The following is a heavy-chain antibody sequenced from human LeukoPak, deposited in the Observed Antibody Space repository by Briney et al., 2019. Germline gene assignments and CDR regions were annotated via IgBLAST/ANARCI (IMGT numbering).Heavy chain of an antibody. D-gene: IGHD3-22*01. CDR2: ISSSSSYI. Sequence: GGSLRLSCAASGFTFSSYSMNWVRQAPGKGLEWVSSISSSSSYIYYADSVKGRFTISRDNAKNSLYLQMNSLRAEDTAVYYCSRGHASSGYYFFDYWGQGTLVTVSS. CDR3: SRGHASSGYYFFDY. V-gene: IGHV3-21*01. J-gene: IGHJ4*02. CDR1: GFTFSSYS.